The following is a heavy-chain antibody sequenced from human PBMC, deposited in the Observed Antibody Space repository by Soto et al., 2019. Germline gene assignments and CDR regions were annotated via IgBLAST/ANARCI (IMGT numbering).Heavy chain of an antibody. CDR1: EFTFSSSA. J-gene: IGHJ4*02. CDR2: ISGSGDTS. CDR3: AKDDNTNYWGRKIDY. V-gene: IGHV3-23*01. D-gene: IGHD7-27*01. Sequence: EVQLLESGGGLVPPGGSLSLSCAASEFTFSSSAMSWVRQAPGKGLEWVSAISGSGDTSYYADSVKGRFTISRDNSKNTLYLQMNSLRAEDTAIYYCAKDDNTNYWGRKIDYWGQGTLVTVSS.